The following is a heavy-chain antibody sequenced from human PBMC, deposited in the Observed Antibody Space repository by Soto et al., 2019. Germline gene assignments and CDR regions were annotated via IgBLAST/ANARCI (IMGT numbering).Heavy chain of an antibody. D-gene: IGHD1-26*01. CDR1: GFTVSSNY. CDR3: ATLGSTQVYYYYYYYMDV. V-gene: IGHV3-66*01. CDR2: IYSGGST. J-gene: IGHJ6*03. Sequence: GGSLRLSCAASGFTVSSNYMSWVRQAPGKGLEWVSVIYSGGSTYYADSVKGRFTISRDNSKNTLDLQMNSLRAEDTAVYYCATLGSTQVYYYYYYYMDVWGKGTTVTVSS.